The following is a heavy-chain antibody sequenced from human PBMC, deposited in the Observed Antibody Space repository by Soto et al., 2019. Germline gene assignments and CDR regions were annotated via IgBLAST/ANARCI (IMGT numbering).Heavy chain of an antibody. V-gene: IGHV3-23*01. J-gene: IGHJ4*02. Sequence: EVQLLESGGGLVQPGGSLRLSCAASGFTFSSYAMRWVRQAPGKGLEWVSAVSGSGGSTYYADSEKSRFTTSRDNTKNTPLLQMTGLAAEATAVYYCAVTGPGTYFDYCGQGTLVTVSS. CDR1: GFTFSSYA. D-gene: IGHD6-13*01. CDR3: AVTGPGTYFDY. CDR2: VSGSGGST.